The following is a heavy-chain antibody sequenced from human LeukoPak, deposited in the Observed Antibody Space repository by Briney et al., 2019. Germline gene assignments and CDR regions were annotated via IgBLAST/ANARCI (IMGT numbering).Heavy chain of an antibody. CDR1: GGSISSYY. V-gene: IGHV4-59*01. D-gene: IGHD2-15*01. CDR2: IYYSGST. Sequence: SETLSLTCTVSGGSISSYYWSWIRQPPGKGLEWIGYIYYSGSTNYNPSLKSRVTISVDTSKNQFSLKLSSVTAADTAVYYCARSPYCSGGSCSIFDYWGQGTLVTVSS. J-gene: IGHJ4*02. CDR3: ARSPYCSGGSCSIFDY.